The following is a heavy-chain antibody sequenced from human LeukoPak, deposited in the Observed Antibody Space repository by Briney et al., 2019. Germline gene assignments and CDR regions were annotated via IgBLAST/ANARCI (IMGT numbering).Heavy chain of an antibody. D-gene: IGHD4-17*01. CDR1: GGSFSGYY. J-gene: IGHJ3*02. CDR2: MNHSGST. CDR3: ARELYGDYVGDAFDI. Sequence: SETLSLTCAVYGGSFSGYYWSWIRQPPGKGLEWIGEMNHSGSTNYNPSLKSRVTISVDTSKNQFSLKLSSVTAADTAVYYCARELYGDYVGDAFDIWGQGTMVTVSS. V-gene: IGHV4-34*01.